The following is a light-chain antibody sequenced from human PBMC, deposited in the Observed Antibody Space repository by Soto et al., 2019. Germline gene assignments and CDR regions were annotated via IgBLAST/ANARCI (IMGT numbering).Light chain of an antibody. Sequence: QTVVTQEPSLTVSPGGTVTLTCALTTGAVTSDYYPNWFQRKPGQALRTLIYRTNNKHSWTPARFSGSLLGGKAALTLSGVQTEDEADYYCVLLCSGEWVFGGGTQLTVL. J-gene: IGLJ7*01. CDR2: RTN. V-gene: IGLV7-43*01. CDR1: TGAVTSDYY. CDR3: VLLCSGEWV.